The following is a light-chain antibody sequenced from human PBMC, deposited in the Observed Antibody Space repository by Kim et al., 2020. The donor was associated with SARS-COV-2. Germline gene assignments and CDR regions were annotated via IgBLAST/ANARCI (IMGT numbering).Light chain of an antibody. CDR1: SGSIASNY. CDR3: QSYDSSNQV. Sequence: GKTVTHSCTRSSGSIASNYVQWYQQRPGSAPTTVIYEDNQRPSGVPDRFSGSIDSSSNSASLTISGLKTEDEADYYCQSYDSSNQVFGGGTQLTVL. CDR2: EDN. J-gene: IGLJ3*02. V-gene: IGLV6-57*03.